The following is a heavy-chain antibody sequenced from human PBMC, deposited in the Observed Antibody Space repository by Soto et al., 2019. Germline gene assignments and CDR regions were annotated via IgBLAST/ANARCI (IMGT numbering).Heavy chain of an antibody. J-gene: IGHJ4*02. Sequence: EVSLLESGGGLVQPGGSLRLSCAASGFTFSSYAMWWVRQAPGKGLECVSAISGGGETTYYADSVKGRFTISRDNSKNTLYLQMNSLRAEDTAVYYCAFNSGSGSYYFDYWGQGTLVTVSS. D-gene: IGHD3-10*01. CDR2: ISGGGETT. CDR1: GFTFSSYA. V-gene: IGHV3-23*01. CDR3: AFNSGSGSYYFDY.